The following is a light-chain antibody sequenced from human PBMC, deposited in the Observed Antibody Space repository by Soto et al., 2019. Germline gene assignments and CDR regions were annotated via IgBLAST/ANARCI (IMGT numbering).Light chain of an antibody. CDR3: HQYGTSPPWT. Sequence: EIVMTQSPATLSVSPGERATLSCMASQSVSSNLAWYQQKPGQAPRLLIYGASTRATGIPARFSGSGSATEFTLTISSLQSEDFAVYYCHQYGTSPPWTCGQGTKVDIK. J-gene: IGKJ1*01. CDR2: GAS. V-gene: IGKV3-15*01. CDR1: QSVSSN.